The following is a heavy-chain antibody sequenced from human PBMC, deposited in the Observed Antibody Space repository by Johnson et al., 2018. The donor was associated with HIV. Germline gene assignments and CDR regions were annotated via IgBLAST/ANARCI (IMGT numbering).Heavy chain of an antibody. CDR1: GFTFNNYP. CDR3: ANLIGGGI. Sequence: QVQLVESGGGVVQPGRSLRLSCAVSGFTFNNYPMHWVRQAPGKGLEWVAVISYDGSNKYYGDSVKGRFTISRDNSKNTLYLQMNSLRVEDTAVYYCANLIGGGIWGQGTMVTVSS. J-gene: IGHJ3*02. V-gene: IGHV3-30*04. CDR2: ISYDGSNK. D-gene: IGHD3-16*01.